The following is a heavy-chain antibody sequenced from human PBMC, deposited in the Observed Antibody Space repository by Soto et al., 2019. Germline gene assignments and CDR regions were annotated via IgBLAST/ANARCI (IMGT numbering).Heavy chain of an antibody. J-gene: IGHJ4*02. CDR1: GFIFTNFW. V-gene: IGHV3-74*01. CDR3: AKDSWYFDL. D-gene: IGHD6-13*01. CDR2: VDTSGSST. Sequence: GGSLRLSCEASGFIFTNFWMHWVRQVPGKGLVWVSRVDTSGSSTSYADSVKGRFTISRDNAKNTVSLQMNSLRAEDTGVYYCAKDSWYFDLWSQGSLVTVSS.